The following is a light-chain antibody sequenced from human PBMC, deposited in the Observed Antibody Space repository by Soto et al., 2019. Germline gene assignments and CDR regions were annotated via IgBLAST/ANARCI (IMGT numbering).Light chain of an antibody. Sequence: QSVLTQPPSASGTPGQRVTISCSGSSSNIGTNYVYWYQQLPGTDPKLLIYSNNQRPSGVPDRFSGSKSGTSASLAISGLRSEDEADYFCAAWDDSLNGPGVFGGGTKLTVL. CDR1: SSNIGTNY. J-gene: IGLJ3*02. CDR3: AAWDDSLNGPGV. CDR2: SNN. V-gene: IGLV1-47*01.